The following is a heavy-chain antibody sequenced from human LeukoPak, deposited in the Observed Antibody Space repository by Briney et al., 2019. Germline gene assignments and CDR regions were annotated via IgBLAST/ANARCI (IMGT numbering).Heavy chain of an antibody. V-gene: IGHV3-23*01. Sequence: GGSLRLSCAASGFSFSNFGMSWVRQSPGKGLEWVSAITGSGRSTYSADSVKGRFTVSRDNAKNSLYLQMNSLRAEDTAVYYCVRYYTRHSWYFDLWGRGTLVTVSS. CDR1: GFSFSNFG. CDR3: VRYYTRHSWYFDL. CDR2: ITGSGRST. J-gene: IGHJ2*01. D-gene: IGHD2-15*01.